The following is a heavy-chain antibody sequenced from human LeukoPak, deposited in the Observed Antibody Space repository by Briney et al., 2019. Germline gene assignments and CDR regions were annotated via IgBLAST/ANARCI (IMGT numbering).Heavy chain of an antibody. D-gene: IGHD3-10*01. CDR2: IYPDDSDT. CDR1: GYSFSSYW. V-gene: IGHV5-51*01. Sequence: GESLKISCKGSGYSFSSYWIGWVRQMPGKGLEWMGIIYPDDSDTRYSPSFQGQVTISADKSINTAYLQWSGLKASDTAMYYCARPGSYGLFDYWGQGTLVTVSS. J-gene: IGHJ4*02. CDR3: ARPGSYGLFDY.